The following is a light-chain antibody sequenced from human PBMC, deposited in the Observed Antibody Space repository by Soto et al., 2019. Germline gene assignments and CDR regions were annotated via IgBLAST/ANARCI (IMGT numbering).Light chain of an antibody. CDR2: QDS. V-gene: IGLV3-1*01. CDR1: KLGDKY. CDR3: QAWDSSIVV. J-gene: IGLJ2*01. Sequence: ELTQPPSVSVSPGQTASITCSGDKLGDKYACWYQQKPGQSPVLVIYQDSKRPSGIPERFSGSNSGNTATLTISGTQAMDEADYYCQAWDSSIVVFGGGTKLTVL.